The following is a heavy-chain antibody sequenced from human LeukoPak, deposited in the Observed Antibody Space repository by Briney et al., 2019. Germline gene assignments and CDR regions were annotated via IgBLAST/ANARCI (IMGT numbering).Heavy chain of an antibody. Sequence: SETLSHTCTVSGGSISSYYWNWIRQPPGKGLEWIGYIYYSGSTNYNPSLKSRVTISVDTSKNQFSLKLSSVTAADTAVYYCAREGSSGRFDYWGQGTPVTVSS. J-gene: IGHJ4*02. V-gene: IGHV4-59*01. CDR2: IYYSGST. CDR1: GGSISSYY. CDR3: AREGSSGRFDY. D-gene: IGHD6-19*01.